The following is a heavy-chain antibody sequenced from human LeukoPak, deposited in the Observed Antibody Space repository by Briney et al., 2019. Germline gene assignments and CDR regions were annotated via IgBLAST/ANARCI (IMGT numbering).Heavy chain of an antibody. CDR1: GYSISSGYY. CDR2: IDHSGST. V-gene: IGHV4-38-2*02. D-gene: IGHD1-26*01. J-gene: IGHJ4*02. CDR3: ASVLSGYYALYY. Sequence: PSETLSLTCTVSGYSISSGYYWGWIRQPPGKGLEWTGSIDHSGSTYYNPSLKSRVTISVDTSKNQFSLELSSVTAADTAVYYCASVLSGYYALYYWGQGTLVTVSS.